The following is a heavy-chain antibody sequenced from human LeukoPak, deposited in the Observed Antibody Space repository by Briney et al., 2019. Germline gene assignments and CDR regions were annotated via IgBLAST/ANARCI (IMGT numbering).Heavy chain of an antibody. D-gene: IGHD1-26*01. J-gene: IGHJ4*02. Sequence: SETLSLTCTVSGGSISNYYWSWIRQPAGKGLEYIGRIYSTGNTDYNPSLKSRVTMAVDTSNNQLSLKLTSVTAADTALYFCARGPGYTGSYSFDYWGPGTLVTVSS. CDR1: GGSISNYY. V-gene: IGHV4-4*07. CDR2: IYSTGNT. CDR3: ARGPGYTGSYSFDY.